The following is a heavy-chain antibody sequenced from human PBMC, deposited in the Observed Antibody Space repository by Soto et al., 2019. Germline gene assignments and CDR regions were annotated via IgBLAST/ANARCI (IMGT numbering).Heavy chain of an antibody. CDR2: ISSSGSNI. D-gene: IGHD6-19*01. V-gene: IGHV3-11*04. Sequence: GGSLRLSCAASGFTFSDYYMSWIRQAPGKGLERVSYISSSGSNIYYADSVKGRVTITRDNAESTVYLEMSSLRAEDTAVYYCARVVTELGAVAAEGVDYWGQGTLVTVSS. J-gene: IGHJ4*02. CDR1: GFTFSDYY. CDR3: ARVVTELGAVAAEGVDY.